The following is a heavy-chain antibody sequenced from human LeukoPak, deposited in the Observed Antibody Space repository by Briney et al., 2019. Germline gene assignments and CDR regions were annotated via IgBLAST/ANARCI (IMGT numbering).Heavy chain of an antibody. CDR3: ARDDAD. V-gene: IGHV4-61*02. Sequence: PSETLSLTCTVSGGSISSGSYYWSWIRQPAGKGLEWIGRIYTSGSTNYNPSLKSRVTISVDTSKNQFSLKLSSVTAADTAVYYCARDDADWGQGTLVTVSS. J-gene: IGHJ4*02. CDR2: IYTSGST. CDR1: GGSISSGSYY.